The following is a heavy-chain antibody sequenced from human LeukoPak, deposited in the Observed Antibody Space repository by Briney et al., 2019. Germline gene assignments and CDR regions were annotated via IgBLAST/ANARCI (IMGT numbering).Heavy chain of an antibody. D-gene: IGHD1-1*01. CDR1: GFTFSSYW. J-gene: IGHJ6*02. CDR2: INLDGSEK. CDR3: VRENWKEDV. Sequence: GGSLRLSCAASGFTFSSYWMSWVRQAPGKGLEWVANINLDGSEKYYVDSVKGRFTISRDNAKNSLYLQMNSLRAEDTAVYYCVRENWKEDVWGQGTTVTVSS. V-gene: IGHV3-7*04.